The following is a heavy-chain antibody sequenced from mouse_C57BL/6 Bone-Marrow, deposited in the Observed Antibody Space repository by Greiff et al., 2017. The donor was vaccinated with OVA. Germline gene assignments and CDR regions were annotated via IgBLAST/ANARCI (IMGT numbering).Heavy chain of an antibody. Sequence: VQLQQPGAELVKPGASVKLSCKASGYTFTSYWMHWVKQRPGQGLEWIGMIHPNSGSTNYNEKFKSKATLTVDKSSSTAYMQLSSLTSEDSAVYYCARPIYYDYERGAMDYWGQGTSVTVSS. V-gene: IGHV1-64*01. CDR3: ARPIYYDYERGAMDY. J-gene: IGHJ4*01. D-gene: IGHD2-4*01. CDR1: GYTFTSYW. CDR2: IHPNSGST.